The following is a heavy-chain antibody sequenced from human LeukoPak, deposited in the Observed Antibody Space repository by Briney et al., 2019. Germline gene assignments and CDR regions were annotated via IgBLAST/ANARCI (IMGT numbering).Heavy chain of an antibody. CDR1: GGSISSHLYF. CDR3: ATIKYSYYSMDV. CDR2: IYYGGST. J-gene: IGHJ6*03. V-gene: IGHV4-39*01. D-gene: IGHD5-24*01. Sequence: SETLSLTCTVSGGSISSHLYFWAWIRQPPGKGLEWIGSIYYGGSTYYNPSLKRRVTISVDTSKNQFSLKLSSVTDADTAVYYCATIKYSYYSMDVWGKGTTVTVSS.